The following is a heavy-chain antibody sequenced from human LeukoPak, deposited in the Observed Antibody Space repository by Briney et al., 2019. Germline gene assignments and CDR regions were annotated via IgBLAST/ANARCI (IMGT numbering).Heavy chain of an antibody. J-gene: IGHJ4*02. V-gene: IGHV3-74*01. CDR2: INGDGRST. D-gene: IGHD6-19*01. CDR3: ARAYSSGWPFDY. Sequence: GGSLRLSCAASGFXFSRYWMHWVRQAPGKGLVWVSRINGDGRSTSYADSVKGRFTISRDNAKNTLYLQMYSLRAEDTAVYYCARAYSSGWPFDYWGQGTLVTVSS. CDR1: GFXFSRYW.